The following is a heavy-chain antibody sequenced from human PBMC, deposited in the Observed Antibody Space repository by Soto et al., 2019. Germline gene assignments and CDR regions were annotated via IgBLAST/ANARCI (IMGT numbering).Heavy chain of an antibody. D-gene: IGHD5-12*01. CDR3: ARDYPGGYDR. J-gene: IGHJ4*02. V-gene: IGHV3-11*05. CDR1: GFTFSDHY. CDR2: ISSSSSYT. Sequence: QVQLVESGGGLVKPGGSLRLSCAASGFTFSDHYMSWVRQAPGKGLEWVSYISSSSSYTNYVDTVKGRFTNPRDNAKNQLYLQMDRLRDDDTAVYYCARDYPGGYDRWGQGTLVTVSS.